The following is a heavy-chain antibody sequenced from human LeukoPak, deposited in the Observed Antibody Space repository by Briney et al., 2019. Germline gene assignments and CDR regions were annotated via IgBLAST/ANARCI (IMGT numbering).Heavy chain of an antibody. CDR1: GGSFSGYY. Sequence: RPSETLSLTCAVYGGSFSGYYWSWIRQPPGKGLEWIGYIYYSGSTNYNPSLKSRVTISVDTSKNQFSLKLSSVTAADTAVYYCARHVTEVTTIFAPASNWFDPWGQGTLVTVSS. CDR3: ARHVTEVTTIFAPASNWFDP. V-gene: IGHV4-59*08. J-gene: IGHJ5*02. D-gene: IGHD4-4*01. CDR2: IYYSGST.